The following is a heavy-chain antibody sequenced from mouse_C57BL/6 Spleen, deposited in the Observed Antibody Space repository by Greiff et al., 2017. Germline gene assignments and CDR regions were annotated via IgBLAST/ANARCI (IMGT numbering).Heavy chain of an antibody. J-gene: IGHJ1*03. D-gene: IGHD2-4*01. Sequence: VQLQQSGPELVKSGASVKLSCKASGYTFTNYDINWVKQRPGQGLEWIGWIYPRDGNTKYNEKFKGKATLTVDTSSSTAYMEVHSLTSEDSAIYFCAREDYDWYFDVWGTGTPVTVSS. CDR1: GYTFTNYD. CDR3: AREDYDWYFDV. V-gene: IGHV1-85*01. CDR2: IYPRDGNT.